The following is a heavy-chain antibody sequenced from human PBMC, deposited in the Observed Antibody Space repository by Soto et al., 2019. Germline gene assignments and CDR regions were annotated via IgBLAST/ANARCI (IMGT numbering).Heavy chain of an antibody. D-gene: IGHD3-16*02. CDR1: GFAFSSYA. V-gene: IGHV3-23*01. CDR3: AKDRGLIDPFDS. CDR2: ISGSTSGT. J-gene: IGHJ4*02. Sequence: EVQLLESGGVLVQPGGSLRLSCAASGFAFSSYAMSWVRQAPGKGLEWVSSISGSTSGTYYADAVKGRFTISRDTSNNTLYQPLNSLRAEDTAVYFCAKDRGLIDPFDSWGQGALVTFSS.